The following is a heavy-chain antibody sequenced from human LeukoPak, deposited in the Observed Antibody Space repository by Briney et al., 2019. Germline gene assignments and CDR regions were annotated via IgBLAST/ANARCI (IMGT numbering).Heavy chain of an antibody. CDR1: GFIYRSYW. CDR3: ARGRYCSGGSCYGALGYYFDY. Sequence: GGSLRLFRAASGFIYRSYWMTWLRQAPGKGVEWVANVKQEGCEKYIVDYVKGRFTISRDNAKNSLYLQMNSLRAEDTAVYYCARGRYCSGGSCYGALGYYFDYWGQGTLVTVSS. V-gene: IGHV3-7*01. CDR2: VKQEGCEK. J-gene: IGHJ4*02. D-gene: IGHD2-15*01.